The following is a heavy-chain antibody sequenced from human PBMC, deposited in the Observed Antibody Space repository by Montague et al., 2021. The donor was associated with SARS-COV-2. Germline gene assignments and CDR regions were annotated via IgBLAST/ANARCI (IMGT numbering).Heavy chain of an antibody. CDR1: GGSAY. J-gene: IGHJ5*02. D-gene: IGHD3-9*01. V-gene: IGHV4-59*01. CDR3: AGAERYFGPLDP. CDR2: VYYKGVP. Sequence: SETLSLTCAVSGGSAYWNCIRRPPGKGLEWIGHVYYKGVPTYSPSLKDRVTISLDSPNQVSLRLNYVTAAGSAVYYGAGAERYFGPLDPWGLGITVIVSS.